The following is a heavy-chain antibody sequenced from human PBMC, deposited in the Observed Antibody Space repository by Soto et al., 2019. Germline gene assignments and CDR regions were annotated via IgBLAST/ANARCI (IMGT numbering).Heavy chain of an antibody. Sequence: QVHLLQSGAEVKKPGASVKVSCKASGFPFASYGISWVRQAPGRGLEWLGWISSHTGKTSYAQNVQGRVTLTTDTSTSTAYMELRTLRSDDSAVYYCARDLTFVATTSRPGIDYWGQGTPVTVSS. J-gene: IGHJ4*02. CDR2: ISSHTGKT. V-gene: IGHV1-18*01. CDR3: ARDLTFVATTSRPGIDY. CDR1: GFPFASYG. D-gene: IGHD5-12*01.